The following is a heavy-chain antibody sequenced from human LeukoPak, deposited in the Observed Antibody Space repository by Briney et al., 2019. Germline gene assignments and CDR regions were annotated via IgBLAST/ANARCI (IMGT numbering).Heavy chain of an antibody. J-gene: IGHJ4*02. D-gene: IGHD2-21*01. CDR1: DVSMSSYY. CDR3: ARHAFASPFDT. CDR2: IFHTGDS. V-gene: IGHV4-59*08. Sequence: SETLSLTCTVSDVSMSSYYWSWIRQPPGKGLEWIGYIFHTGDSNCNPSLESRVTISLDTSNNHVSLKLSSVTAADTAVYYCARHAFASPFDTWGQGTVVTVSS.